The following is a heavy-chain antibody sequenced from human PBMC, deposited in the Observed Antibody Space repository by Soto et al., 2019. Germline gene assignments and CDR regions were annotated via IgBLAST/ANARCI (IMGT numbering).Heavy chain of an antibody. V-gene: IGHV3-23*05. CDR3: VRDRGGGSGNYYKSQGMDV. J-gene: IGHJ6*02. CDR2: IGSDGTAI. Sequence: EVQLLESGGGLVQPGGSLRLSCAASGFTFRSYAMSWVRQAPGKGLEWVSAIGSDGTAIQYVDSVKGRFTIYKDNSKDTLYLQMNSLRAEDTAVYYCVRDRGGGSGNYYKSQGMDVWGQGTTVTVSS. CDR1: GFTFRSYA. D-gene: IGHD3-10*01.